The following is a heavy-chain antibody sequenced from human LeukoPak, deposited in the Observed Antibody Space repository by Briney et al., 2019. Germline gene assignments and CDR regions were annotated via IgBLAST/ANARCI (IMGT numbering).Heavy chain of an antibody. V-gene: IGHV3-23*01. D-gene: IGHD3-10*02. Sequence: SGGSLRLSCAASGFTFSSDGMSWVRQAPGKGLEWVSGILGGAGSTYYADSVKGRFTISRDNSKNTLYLQMNSLRAEDTAVYYCAELGITMIGGVWGKGTTVTISS. J-gene: IGHJ6*04. CDR2: ILGGAGST. CDR3: AELGITMIGGV. CDR1: GFTFSSDG.